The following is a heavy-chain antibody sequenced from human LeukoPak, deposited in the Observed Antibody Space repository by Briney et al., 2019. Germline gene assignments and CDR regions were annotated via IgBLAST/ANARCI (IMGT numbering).Heavy chain of an antibody. V-gene: IGHV4-39*01. CDR3: ARLRGQAWSPYYFDMDV. CDR2: IFYSGST. D-gene: IGHD3-9*01. Sequence: NPSETLSLTCTVSGGSISSSSHYWGWIRQPPGKGLEWIGNIFYSGSTHYNPSLKSRVTISVDTSKNQFSLKLSSVTATDTSVYYCARLRGQAWSPYYFDMDVWGKGTTVTVSS. CDR1: GGSISSSSHY. J-gene: IGHJ6*03.